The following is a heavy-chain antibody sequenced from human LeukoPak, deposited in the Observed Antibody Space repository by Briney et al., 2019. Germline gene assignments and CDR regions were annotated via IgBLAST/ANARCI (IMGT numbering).Heavy chain of an antibody. CDR3: ARAYYGSGSYFY. D-gene: IGHD3-10*01. CDR2: INAGNGNT. J-gene: IGHJ4*02. Sequence: ASVKVSCKASGYTFTSYAIHWVRQAPGQRLEWMGWINAGNGNTKYSQKFQGRVTITRDTSASTAYMELSSLRSEDTAVYYCARAYYGSGSYFYWGQGTLVTVSS. V-gene: IGHV1-3*01. CDR1: GYTFTSYA.